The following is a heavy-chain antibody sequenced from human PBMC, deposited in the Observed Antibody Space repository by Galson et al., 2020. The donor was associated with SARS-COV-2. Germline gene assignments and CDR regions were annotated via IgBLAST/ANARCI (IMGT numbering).Heavy chain of an antibody. Sequence: QLGESLKISCEASGFNFSSYGMHWVRQAPGKGLEWVAVIWYDGSNKYYADSVKGRFTISRDNSKNTLYLQMNSLRAEDTAVYYCAKDYLVYMVVWGKGTTVTVCS. V-gene: IGHV3-33*06. CDR1: GFNFSSYG. CDR2: IWYDGSNK. CDR3: AKDYLVYMVV. D-gene: IGHD3-10*01. J-gene: IGHJ6*03.